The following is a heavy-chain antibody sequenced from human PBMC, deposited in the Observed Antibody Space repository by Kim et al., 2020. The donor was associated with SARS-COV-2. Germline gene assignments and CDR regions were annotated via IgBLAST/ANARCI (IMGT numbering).Heavy chain of an antibody. J-gene: IGHJ4*02. CDR2: IWYDGNNQ. CDR1: GFNFNSYA. D-gene: IGHD3-22*01. CDR3: ARGRGYYYESSAYYGTQWGIDY. V-gene: IGHV3-33*08. Sequence: GGSLRLSCAASGFNFNSYAMHWVRQAPGKGLEWVAIIWYDGNNQYYADSVKGRFTISRDNPRNTLYLEMSNLSVEDTAVYYCARGRGYYYESSAYYGTQWGIDYWGQGVLATVSS.